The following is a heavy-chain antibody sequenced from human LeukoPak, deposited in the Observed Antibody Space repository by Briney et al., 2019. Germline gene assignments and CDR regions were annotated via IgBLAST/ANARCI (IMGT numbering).Heavy chain of an antibody. V-gene: IGHV4-59*07. CDR2: VFYRGST. CDR3: ASFSGSYFFDY. D-gene: IGHD1-26*01. CDR1: GASISDYF. Sequence: SDPPSLTCTISGASISDYFWSWIRQPPGKGLEWIGYVFYRGSTTYNPSLNSRVAISIDTSRSQFSLRLSSVTAADTAVYYCASFSGSYFFDYWGPGTLVTVSS. J-gene: IGHJ4*02.